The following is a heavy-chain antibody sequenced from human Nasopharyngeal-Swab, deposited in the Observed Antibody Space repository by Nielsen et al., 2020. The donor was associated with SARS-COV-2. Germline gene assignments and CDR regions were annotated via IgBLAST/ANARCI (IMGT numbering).Heavy chain of an antibody. CDR3: TTDDLGYSYGQFDY. CDR1: GFSVTSNY. Sequence: GGSLRLSCAASGFSVTSNYMDWVRQAPGKGLEWVAHIRNKANSHTTEYAAPVKGRFTISRDDSKNTLYLQMNSLKTEDTAVYYCTTDDLGYSYGQFDYWGQGTLVTVSS. J-gene: IGHJ4*02. V-gene: IGHV3-72*01. D-gene: IGHD5-18*01. CDR2: IRNKANSHTT.